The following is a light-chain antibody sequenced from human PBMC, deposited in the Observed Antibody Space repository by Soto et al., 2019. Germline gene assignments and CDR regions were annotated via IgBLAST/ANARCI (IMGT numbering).Light chain of an antibody. CDR1: SSNIGNDY. J-gene: IGLJ3*02. CDR2: DNN. Sequence: QSVLTQPPSVSAAPGQKVTISCTGSSSNIGNDYVSWYQQLPGTTPTLLIYDNNKRPSGIPHRFSGSKSGTSATLGITGLQPGDEADYYCGTCDSSLSAGVFGGGTKLTVL. CDR3: GTCDSSLSAGV. V-gene: IGLV1-51*01.